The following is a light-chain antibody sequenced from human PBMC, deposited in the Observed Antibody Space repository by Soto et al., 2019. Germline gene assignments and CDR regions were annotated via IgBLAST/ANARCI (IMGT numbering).Light chain of an antibody. CDR2: SAS. Sequence: EIVLTQSPATLSVSPGESATLSCRASQSVNIDLVWYQQKPGQAPKVLMFSASARETGIPARFSGGGSETEFTLTISSLQPEDSAVYYCQQYNTSPFTFGPGTKVDIK. CDR3: QQYNTSPFT. CDR1: QSVNID. V-gene: IGKV3D-15*01. J-gene: IGKJ3*01.